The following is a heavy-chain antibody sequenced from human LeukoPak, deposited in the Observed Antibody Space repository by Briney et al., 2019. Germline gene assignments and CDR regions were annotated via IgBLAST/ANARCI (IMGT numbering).Heavy chain of an antibody. CDR3: ARERDYYYYGMDV. J-gene: IGHJ6*02. V-gene: IGHV1-69*02. Sequence: GASVKVSCKASGGTFSSYTISWVRQAPGQGLEWMGRIIPILGIANHAQKFQGRVTITADKSTSTAYMELSSLRSEDTAVYYCARERDYYYYGMDVWGQGTTVTVSS. CDR1: GGTFSSYT. CDR2: IIPILGIA.